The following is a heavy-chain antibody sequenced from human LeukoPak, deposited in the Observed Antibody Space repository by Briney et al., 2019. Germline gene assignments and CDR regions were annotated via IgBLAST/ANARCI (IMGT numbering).Heavy chain of an antibody. CDR1: GFTVSNNY. Sequence: GGSLRLSCVASGFTVSNNYISWVRQAPGKGLEWVSVIYTGGTTYYADSVKGRFTISRDTSKNTLYLQMNSLRAEDTAVYYCARHKSWNYLGYWGQGTLVTVSS. D-gene: IGHD1-7*01. J-gene: IGHJ4*02. V-gene: IGHV3-53*01. CDR2: IYTGGTT. CDR3: ARHKSWNYLGY.